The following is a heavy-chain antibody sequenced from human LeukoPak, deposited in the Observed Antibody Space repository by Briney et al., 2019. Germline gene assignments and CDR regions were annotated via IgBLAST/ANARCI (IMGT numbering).Heavy chain of an antibody. CDR3: ARHQGAGEYPFDY. D-gene: IGHD2/OR15-2a*01. V-gene: IGHV1-46*01. CDR1: GDTFTSYY. CDR2: INPSDGST. Sequence: ASVKVSCKASGDTFTSYYMHWVRQAPGQGLEWMGIINPSDGSTTYAQRFQGRVTLTRDTSTSTVYMELSSLRSEDTAVYYCARHQGAGEYPFDYWGQGTLVTVSS. J-gene: IGHJ4*02.